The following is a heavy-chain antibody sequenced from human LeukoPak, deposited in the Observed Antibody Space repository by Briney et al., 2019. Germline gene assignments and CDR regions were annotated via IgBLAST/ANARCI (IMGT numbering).Heavy chain of an antibody. J-gene: IGHJ3*02. CDR2: IYYSGST. Sequence: SETLSLTCTVSGGSISSSSYYWGWIRQPPGKGLEWIGSIYYSGSTYYNPSLKSRVTISVDTSKNQFSLKLSSVTAADTAVYYCATDYSDLDAFDIWGQGTMVTVSS. V-gene: IGHV4-39*01. D-gene: IGHD4-11*01. CDR3: ATDYSDLDAFDI. CDR1: GGSISSSSYY.